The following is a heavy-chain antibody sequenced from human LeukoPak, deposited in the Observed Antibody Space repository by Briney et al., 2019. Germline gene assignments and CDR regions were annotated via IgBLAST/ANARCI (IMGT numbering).Heavy chain of an antibody. CDR2: ISYDGKNI. CDR3: VKGGWLDN. J-gene: IGHJ5*02. Sequence: PGGSLRLSCAASGFSFSNYGFHWVRQAPGKGLDWVSAISYDGKNIHYADSVKGRFTISRDNSRNTVYLQMNSLRVEDTAVYYCVKGGWLDNWGQGTLVAVSS. CDR1: GFSFSNYG. V-gene: IGHV3-33*06.